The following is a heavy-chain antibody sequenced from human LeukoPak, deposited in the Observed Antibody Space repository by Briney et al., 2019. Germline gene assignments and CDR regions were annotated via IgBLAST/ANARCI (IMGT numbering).Heavy chain of an antibody. J-gene: IGHJ5*02. Sequence: ASVKVSCKASGYTFTSYDINWVRQAAGRGLEWMGWMNPNSGNTGYAQKFQGRVTMTRSTSISTAYMELGSLTSEDTAVYYCARVGNSSSSDEMTGWFDPWGQGTLVTVSS. CDR1: GYTFTSYD. CDR2: MNPNSGNT. CDR3: ARVGNSSSSDEMTGWFDP. D-gene: IGHD6-6*01. V-gene: IGHV1-8*01.